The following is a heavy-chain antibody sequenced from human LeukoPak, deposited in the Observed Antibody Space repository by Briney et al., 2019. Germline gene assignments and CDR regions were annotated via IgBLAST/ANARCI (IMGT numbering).Heavy chain of an antibody. CDR3: ARSISEYYYVRSGSDY. Sequence: ASVKVSCKASGGTFSSYAISWVRQAPGQGLEWVGRIIPILGIANYAQKFQGRVTITADKSTSTAYMELSSLRSEDTAVYYCARSISEYYYVRSGSDYWGQGTLVTVSS. V-gene: IGHV1-69*04. J-gene: IGHJ4*02. D-gene: IGHD3-22*01. CDR2: IIPILGIA. CDR1: GGTFSSYA.